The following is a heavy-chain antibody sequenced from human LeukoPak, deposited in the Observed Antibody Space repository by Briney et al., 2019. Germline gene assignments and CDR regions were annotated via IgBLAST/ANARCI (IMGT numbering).Heavy chain of an antibody. CDR2: ISDDGRDI. CDR3: ARVGRVSIYPSYMDV. J-gene: IGHJ6*03. D-gene: IGHD6-6*01. Sequence: GTSLRLSCEASGFAFSTFPMHWVRQTPDKGLEWVAVISDDGRDIYYADSEKGRFTISRDNSKNTLYLQMNSLSPEDTAVVYCARVGRVSIYPSYMDVWGKGTTVTVSS. CDR1: GFAFSTFP. V-gene: IGHV3-30*04.